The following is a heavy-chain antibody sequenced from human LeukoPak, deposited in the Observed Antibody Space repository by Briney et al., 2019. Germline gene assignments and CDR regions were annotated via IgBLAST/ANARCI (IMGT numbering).Heavy chain of an antibody. CDR1: GGSFSGYY. CDR3: ARAGAGLLRYYYGMDV. V-gene: IGHV4-34*01. Sequence: SETLSLTCAVYGGSFSGYYWSWIRQPPGKGLEWIGEINHSGSTNYNPSLKSRVTISVDTSKNQFSLKLSSVTAADTAVYYCARAGAGLLRYYYGMDVRGQGTTVTVSS. CDR2: INHSGST. D-gene: IGHD2-15*01. J-gene: IGHJ6*02.